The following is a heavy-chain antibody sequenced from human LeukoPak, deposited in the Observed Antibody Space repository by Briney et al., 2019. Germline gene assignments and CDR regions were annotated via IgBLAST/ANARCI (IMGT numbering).Heavy chain of an antibody. CDR3: AGRGTETTVVTYFDY. CDR1: GYTFTSYD. J-gene: IGHJ4*02. Sequence: ASVTVSCKASGYTFTSYDFNWLRQAPGQGPEWMGWMNPNSGATGYAQKFQGRVTMTRSASINTAYMELSSLRSEDTAVYYCAGRGTETTVVTYFDYWGQGTLVTVSS. CDR2: MNPNSGAT. D-gene: IGHD4-23*01. V-gene: IGHV1-8*01.